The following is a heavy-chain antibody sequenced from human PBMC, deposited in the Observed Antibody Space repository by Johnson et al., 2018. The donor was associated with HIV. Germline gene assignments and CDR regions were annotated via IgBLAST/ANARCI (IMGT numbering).Heavy chain of an antibody. V-gene: IGHV3-7*01. CDR2: IKQDGSNK. Sequence: EMQLVESGGGLVQRGGSLRLSCAASGFTFSSYWMSWVRQAPGKGLEWVANIKQDGSNKYYADSVKGRFTISRDNSKNTLYLQMNSLRAEDTAVYYCASYCSGGSCYRRSPSDAFDIWGQGTMVTVSS. D-gene: IGHD2-15*01. CDR3: ASYCSGGSCYRRSPSDAFDI. CDR1: GFTFSSYW. J-gene: IGHJ3*02.